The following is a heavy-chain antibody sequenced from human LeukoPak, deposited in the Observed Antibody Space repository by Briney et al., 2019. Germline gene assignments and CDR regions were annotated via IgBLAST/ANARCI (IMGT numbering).Heavy chain of an antibody. CDR3: EGTYYYDSSDDY. CDR1: GFTFRSYA. V-gene: IGHV3-23*01. CDR2: ISGSGTST. J-gene: IGHJ4*02. D-gene: IGHD3-22*01. Sequence: GESLKISCAASGFTFRSYAMSWVRQAPGKGLEWVLAISGSGTSTYYADSVKGRFTISRDNSKNTLYLQMNSLRAEDKAVYYCEGTYYYDSSDDYWGQGTLVTVSS.